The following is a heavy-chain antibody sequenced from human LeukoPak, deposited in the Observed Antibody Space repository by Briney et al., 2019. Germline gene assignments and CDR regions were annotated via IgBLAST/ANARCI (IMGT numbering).Heavy chain of an antibody. V-gene: IGHV3-23*01. CDR3: AKCPLNPYCSSTSCYCYVDY. D-gene: IGHD2-2*01. Sequence: PGGSLRLSCAASGFTFSSYAMSWVRQAPGKGLEWVSAISGSGGSTYYEDSVKGRFTISRDNSKNTLYLQMNSLRAEDTAVYYCAKCPLNPYCSSTSCYCYVDYWGQGTLVTVSS. CDR1: GFTFSSYA. CDR2: ISGSGGST. J-gene: IGHJ4*02.